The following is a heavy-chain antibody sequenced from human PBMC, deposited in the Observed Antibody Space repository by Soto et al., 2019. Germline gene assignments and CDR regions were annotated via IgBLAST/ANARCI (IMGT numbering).Heavy chain of an antibody. CDR2: LGSSGGT. J-gene: IGHJ1*01. D-gene: IGHD6-19*01. Sequence: PGGSLRLCCAVSGVTFRSSALPWFRLPLEEGLERVSTLGSSGGTYYADSVKGRFTISRDNSKNTLYLQVNSLRAEDTAVYYCAKGSYSSGWSWGQGTLVTVSS. CDR1: GVTFRSSA. V-gene: IGHV3-23*01. CDR3: AKGSYSSGWS.